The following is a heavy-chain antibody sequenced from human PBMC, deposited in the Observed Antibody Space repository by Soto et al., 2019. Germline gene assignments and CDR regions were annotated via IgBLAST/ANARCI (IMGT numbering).Heavy chain of an antibody. V-gene: IGHV4-39*01. CDR3: ARHVSGRKGNYPDY. J-gene: IGHJ4*02. Sequence: SETLFLTCTVSGGSISSSSYYWGWIRQPPGKGLEWIGSIYYSGSTYYNPSLKSRVTISVDTSKNQFSLKLSSVTAADTAVYYCARHVSGRKGNYPDYWGQGTLVTVSS. CDR1: GGSISSSSYY. D-gene: IGHD2-8*01. CDR2: IYYSGST.